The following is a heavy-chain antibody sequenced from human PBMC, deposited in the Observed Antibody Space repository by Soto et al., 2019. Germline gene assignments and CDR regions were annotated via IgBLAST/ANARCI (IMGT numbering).Heavy chain of an antibody. V-gene: IGHV7-4-1*01. CDR1: GYTFTSYA. CDR2: INTNTGNP. Sequence: GASVKVSCKASGYTFTSYAMNWVRQAPGQGLEWMGWINTNTGNPTYAQGFTGRFVFSLDTSVSTAYLQICSLKAEDTAVYYCARDLVKYYYGSGSNYYYGMDVWGQGTTVTVSS. J-gene: IGHJ6*02. D-gene: IGHD3-10*01. CDR3: ARDLVKYYYGSGSNYYYGMDV.